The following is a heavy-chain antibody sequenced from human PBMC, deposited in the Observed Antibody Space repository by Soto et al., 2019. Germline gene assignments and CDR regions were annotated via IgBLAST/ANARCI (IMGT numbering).Heavy chain of an antibody. CDR2: INPGDGNT. J-gene: IGHJ4*01. Sequence: ASVKVSCKASGYSFTNYAIHWVRQAPGQSLEWLGWINPGDGNTKSSQKLQGRVTIIRDTSATTAYMELSTLRSEDTAMYYCARGPLRYFDRLLGYFENWGHGTLVTVSS. CDR1: GYSFTNYA. D-gene: IGHD3-9*01. CDR3: ARGPLRYFDRLLGYFEN. V-gene: IGHV1-3*01.